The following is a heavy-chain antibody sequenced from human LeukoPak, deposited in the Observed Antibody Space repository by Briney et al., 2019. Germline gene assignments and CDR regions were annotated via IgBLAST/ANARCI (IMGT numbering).Heavy chain of an antibody. J-gene: IGHJ6*03. CDR3: AKRTGDPFYYYYYMDV. Sequence: TGRSLRLSCAASGFTFSSYAMSWVRQAPGKGLEWVSAISGSGGSTYYADSVKGRFTISRDNSKNTLYLQMNSLRAEDTAVYYCAKRTGDPFYYYYYMDVWGKGTTVTVSS. CDR2: ISGSGGST. D-gene: IGHD7-27*01. CDR1: GFTFSSYA. V-gene: IGHV3-23*01.